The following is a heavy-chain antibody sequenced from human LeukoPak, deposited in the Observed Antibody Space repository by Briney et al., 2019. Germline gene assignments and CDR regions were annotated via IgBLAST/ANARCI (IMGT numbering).Heavy chain of an antibody. CDR2: INSDGSSS. CDR1: GFIFSRYW. V-gene: IGHV3-74*03. Sequence: PGGSLRLSCAASGFIFSRYWMHWVRHAPGKGLVWVSRINSDGSSSTYADSVKGRFTISRDNTRNTLYVQINSLRAEATVLYYCTREGHGGGLYYMDVWGKGTTVTVSS. J-gene: IGHJ6*03. CDR3: TREGHGGGLYYMDV. D-gene: IGHD3-16*01.